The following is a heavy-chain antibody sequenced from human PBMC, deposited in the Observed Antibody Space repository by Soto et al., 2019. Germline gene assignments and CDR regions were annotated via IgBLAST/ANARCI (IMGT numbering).Heavy chain of an antibody. CDR2: INHSGST. J-gene: IGHJ4*02. D-gene: IGHD6-13*01. V-gene: IGHV4-34*01. CDR1: GGSFSGYY. Sequence: SETLSLTCAVYGGSFSGYYWSWIRQPPGKGLEWIGEINHSGSTNYNPSLKSRVTISVDTSKNQFSLKLSSVTAADTAVYYCARSKWGSSWYPYWGQGTLVTVSS. CDR3: ARSKWGSSWYPY.